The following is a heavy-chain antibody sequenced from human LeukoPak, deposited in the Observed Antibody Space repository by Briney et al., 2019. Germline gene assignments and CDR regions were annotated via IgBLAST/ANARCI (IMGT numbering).Heavy chain of an antibody. V-gene: IGHV4-30-2*01. CDR2: IYHSGST. D-gene: IGHD5-12*01. CDR3: ARGSTDKYSGYGSWFDP. J-gene: IGHJ5*02. CDR1: GGSISSGGYY. Sequence: PSETLSLTCTVSGGSISSGGYYWSWIRQPPGKGLEWIGYIYHSGSTYYNPSLKSRVTISVDRSKNQFSLKLSSVTAADTAVYYCARGSTDKYSGYGSWFDPWGQGTLVTVSS.